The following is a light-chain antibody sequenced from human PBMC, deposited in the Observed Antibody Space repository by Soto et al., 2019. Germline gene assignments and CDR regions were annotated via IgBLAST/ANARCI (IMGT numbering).Light chain of an antibody. J-gene: IGKJ1*01. CDR2: GAS. V-gene: IGKV3-20*01. CDR3: QQYGSSPKT. CDR1: QSVSSSY. Sequence: EIVLTQSPGTLSLSPGERATLSCRASQSVSSSYLAWYQQKPGQAPRLLIYGASSRATGIPDRFSGSGSGTDFTLTISRLEPEDFAVYSGQQYGSSPKTFGQGPKVDIK.